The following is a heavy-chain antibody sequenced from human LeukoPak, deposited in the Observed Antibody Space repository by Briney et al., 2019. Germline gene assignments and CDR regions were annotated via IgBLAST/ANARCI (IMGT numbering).Heavy chain of an antibody. CDR3: ARVDYDSSDVDY. D-gene: IGHD3-22*01. CDR2: IIPILGIA. Sequence: EASVKVSCKASGGTFSSYAISWVRQAPGQGLEWMGRIIPILGIANYAQKFQGRVTITADKSTSTAYMELSSLRSEDTAVYYCARVDYDSSDVDYWGQGTLVTVSS. V-gene: IGHV1-69*04. J-gene: IGHJ4*02. CDR1: GGTFSSYA.